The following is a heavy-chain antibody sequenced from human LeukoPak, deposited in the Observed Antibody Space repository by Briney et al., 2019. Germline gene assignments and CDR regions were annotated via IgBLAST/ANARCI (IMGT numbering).Heavy chain of an antibody. Sequence: GASVKVSCKASGYTFTGYYMHWVRQAPGQGLEWMGIINPSGGSTSYAQKFQGRITMTRDTSTSTVYMELSSLRSEDTAVYYCARGLIAVTPLGYWGQGTLVTVSS. V-gene: IGHV1-46*01. CDR1: GYTFTGYY. D-gene: IGHD2-15*01. CDR2: INPSGGST. J-gene: IGHJ4*02. CDR3: ARGLIAVTPLGY.